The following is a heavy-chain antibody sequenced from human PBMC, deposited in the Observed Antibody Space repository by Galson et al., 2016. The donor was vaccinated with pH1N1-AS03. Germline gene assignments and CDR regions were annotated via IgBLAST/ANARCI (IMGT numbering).Heavy chain of an antibody. CDR1: GGSISSYW. CDR2: IYYSGST. V-gene: IGHV4-59*01. Sequence: SETLSLTCTVSGGSISSYWWSWIRQPPGKGLEWIGYIYYSGSTNYNPSLKSRVTISIDTSKNQFSLKLSSVTAADTAVYYCAGGSPAPFDYWGQGTLFTVSS. D-gene: IGHD3-16*01. J-gene: IGHJ4*02. CDR3: AGGSPAPFDY.